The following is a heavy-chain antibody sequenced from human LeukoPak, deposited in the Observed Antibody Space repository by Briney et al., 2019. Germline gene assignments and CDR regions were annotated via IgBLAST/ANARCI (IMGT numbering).Heavy chain of an antibody. CDR2: IYHSGST. D-gene: IGHD6-19*01. J-gene: IGHJ4*02. Sequence: PSETLSLTCVVSGGSISSTNSWSWVRQPPGKGLEWIGEIYHSGSTNYNPSLKSRVTMSVDKSKNQFPLNLSSVTAADTAVYYCARRTSGWYGIDYWGQGTLVTVSS. CDR1: GGSISSTNS. V-gene: IGHV4-4*02. CDR3: ARRTSGWYGIDY.